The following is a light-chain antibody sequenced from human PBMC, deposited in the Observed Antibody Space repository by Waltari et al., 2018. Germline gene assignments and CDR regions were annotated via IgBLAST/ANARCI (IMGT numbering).Light chain of an antibody. J-gene: IGKJ2*01. CDR1: QDINYY. V-gene: IGKV1-33*01. Sequence: IQLTQSPSSLSASVGDRASFTCQASQDINYYLNWYQQKSGRPPRLLIYDASNVATGVPSRFRGSGIGTDFTLTIDTLQPEDIGTYYCQQYDDLYTFGQGTNLEIK. CDR2: DAS. CDR3: QQYDDLYT.